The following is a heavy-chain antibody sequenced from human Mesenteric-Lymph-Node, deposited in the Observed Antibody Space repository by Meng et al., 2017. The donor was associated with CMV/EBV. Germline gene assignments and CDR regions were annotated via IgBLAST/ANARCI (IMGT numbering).Heavy chain of an antibody. V-gene: IGHV1-58*01. Sequence: SVKVSCKASGFTFTSSAVQWVRQARGQRLEWIGWIVVGSGNTNYAQKFQVRVTITRDMSTSTAYMELSSLRSEDTAVYYCAADEGFIGGNSAYYYYGMDVWGQGTTVTVSS. CDR3: AADEGFIGGNSAYYYYGMDV. D-gene: IGHD4-23*01. CDR1: GFTFTSSA. CDR2: IVVGSGNT. J-gene: IGHJ6*02.